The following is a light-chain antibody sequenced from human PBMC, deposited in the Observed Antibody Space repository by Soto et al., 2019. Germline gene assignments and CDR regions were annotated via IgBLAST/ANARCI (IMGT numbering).Light chain of an antibody. CDR2: EVS. V-gene: IGLV2-14*01. Sequence: QSALTQPASVSGSPGQSITISCTGTSSDVGGYNYVSWYQQHPGKAPKLMIYEVSNRPSGVSNRFSGSKSGNTASLNISGFQAEDEADYYCSSYTSSSTLAVFGGGTKVTVL. J-gene: IGLJ3*02. CDR1: SSDVGGYNY. CDR3: SSYTSSSTLAV.